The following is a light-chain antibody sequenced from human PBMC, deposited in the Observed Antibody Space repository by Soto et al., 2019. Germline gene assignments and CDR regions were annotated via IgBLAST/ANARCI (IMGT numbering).Light chain of an antibody. V-gene: IGKV3-11*01. CDR3: QQRSNWPLT. J-gene: IGKJ4*01. CDR1: QSVSNF. Sequence: EIVLTQSPATLSLSPGERATLSCWASQSVSNFLAWYQQKPGQAPRLLIYDASNRATGIPPRFSATGSGTDFTLTISSLEPEDFAVYYCQQRSNWPLTFGGGTKVEIK. CDR2: DAS.